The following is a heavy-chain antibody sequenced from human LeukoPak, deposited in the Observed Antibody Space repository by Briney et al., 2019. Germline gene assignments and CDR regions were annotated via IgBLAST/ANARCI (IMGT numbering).Heavy chain of an antibody. V-gene: IGHV3-7*03. D-gene: IGHD4/OR15-4a*01. CDR2: IKQDGSEK. J-gene: IGHJ4*02. Sequence: QSGGSLRLSCAASGFTFSSYWMSWVRQAPGKGLEWVANIKQDGSEKYYVDSVKGRFTISRDNAKNSLYLQMNSLRAEDTAVYYCARRAGAYSHPHDYWGQGTLVTVSS. CDR3: ARRAGAYSHPHDY. CDR1: GFTFSSYW.